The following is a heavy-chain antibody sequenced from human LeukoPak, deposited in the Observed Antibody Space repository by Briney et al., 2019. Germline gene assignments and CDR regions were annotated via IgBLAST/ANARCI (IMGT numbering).Heavy chain of an antibody. CDR2: IYASGST. J-gene: IGHJ5*02. CDR1: GDSISSYY. Sequence: PSETLSLTCTVSGDSISSYYWSWIRQPAGKGLDWIGRIYASGSTNYNPSLKSRVTMSLDTSKNQFSLNLSSVTAADTAVYYCARKALPGNWFDPWGQGTLVTVSS. V-gene: IGHV4-4*07. CDR3: ARKALPGNWFDP.